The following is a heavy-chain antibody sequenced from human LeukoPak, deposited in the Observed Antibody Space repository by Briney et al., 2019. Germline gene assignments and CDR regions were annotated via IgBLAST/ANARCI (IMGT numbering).Heavy chain of an antibody. J-gene: IGHJ4*02. D-gene: IGHD2-2*01. Sequence: ASVKVSCKASGYTFTSYGISWVRQAPGQGLEWMGWISAYNGNINYPQKFQGRVTMTTDTSTSTAYMELRSPRSDDTAVYYCARCGEGEIVVIPAAQDYWGQGTLVTVSS. CDR2: ISAYNGNI. CDR3: ARCGEGEIVVIPAAQDY. V-gene: IGHV1-18*01. CDR1: GYTFTSYG.